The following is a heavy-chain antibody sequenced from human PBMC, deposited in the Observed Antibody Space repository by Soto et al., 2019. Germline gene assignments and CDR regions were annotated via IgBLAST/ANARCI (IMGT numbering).Heavy chain of an antibody. CDR3: ARDHGYCTNGVCKFFDY. J-gene: IGHJ4*02. CDR2: INPNSGGT. CDR1: GYTFTGYY. Sequence: ASVKVSCKASGYTFTGYYMHWVRQAPGQGLEWMGWINPNSGGTNYAQKFQGWVTMTRDTSISTAYMELSRLRSDDTAVYYCARDHGYCTNGVCKFFDYWGQGTLVTVPS. V-gene: IGHV1-2*04. D-gene: IGHD2-8*01.